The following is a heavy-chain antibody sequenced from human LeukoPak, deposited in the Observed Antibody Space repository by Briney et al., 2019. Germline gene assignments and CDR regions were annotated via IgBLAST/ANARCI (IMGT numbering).Heavy chain of an antibody. J-gene: IGHJ3*02. D-gene: IGHD2-15*01. Sequence: ASVKVSCKASGYTFNGYYIHWVRQAPGQGLEWMGWMNPNSGNTGYAQKFQGRVTMTRNTSISTAYMELSSLRSEDTAVYYCARANSYCSGGSCYSFDAFDIWGQGTMVTVSS. CDR2: MNPNSGNT. CDR1: GYTFNGYY. V-gene: IGHV1-8*02. CDR3: ARANSYCSGGSCYSFDAFDI.